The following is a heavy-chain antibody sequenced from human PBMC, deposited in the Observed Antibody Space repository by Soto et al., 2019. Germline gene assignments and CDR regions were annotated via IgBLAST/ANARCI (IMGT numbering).Heavy chain of an antibody. CDR3: ARDHKWDGMDV. Sequence: QVQLQESGPGLVKPSHTLSLTCSVSGGSFSSDSFIWSWVRQFPGKGLEWIGYINYSGTTYYNPSLRSRITMSVDTSKNQFSLNLSSVTAADTAVYYCARDHKWDGMDVWGQGTTVTVSS. CDR1: GGSFSSDSFI. V-gene: IGHV4-31*03. J-gene: IGHJ6*02. CDR2: INYSGTT. D-gene: IGHD1-26*01.